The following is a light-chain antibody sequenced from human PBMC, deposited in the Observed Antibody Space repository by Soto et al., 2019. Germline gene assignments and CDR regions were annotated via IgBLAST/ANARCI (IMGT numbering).Light chain of an antibody. J-gene: IGKJ1*01. Sequence: EIVLTQSPGTLSLSPGERATLSCRASQSVSSNYLAWYQQKPGQPPRLLIYGASIRATGIPDRFSGSGSGTDFTLTITRLEPEDFAVYYCQQYGSSPWTFGQGTKVEIK. CDR2: GAS. CDR1: QSVSSNY. V-gene: IGKV3-20*01. CDR3: QQYGSSPWT.